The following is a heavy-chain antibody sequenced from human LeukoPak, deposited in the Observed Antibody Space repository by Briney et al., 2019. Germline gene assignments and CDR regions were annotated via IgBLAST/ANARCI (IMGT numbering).Heavy chain of an antibody. D-gene: IGHD3-9*01. Sequence: SVKVSCKASGYTFTNYYVHWVRQAPGQGLEWMGGIIPIFGTANYAQKFQGRVTITADESTSTAYMELSSLRSEDTAVYYCARGGLLRYFDWLLYWGQGTLVTVSS. J-gene: IGHJ4*02. V-gene: IGHV1-69*13. CDR1: GYTFTNYY. CDR3: ARGGLLRYFDWLLY. CDR2: IIPIFGTA.